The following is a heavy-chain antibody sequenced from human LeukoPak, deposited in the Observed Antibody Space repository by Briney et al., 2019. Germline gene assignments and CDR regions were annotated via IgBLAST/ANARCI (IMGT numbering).Heavy chain of an antibody. CDR2: IYYSGST. Sequence: SETLSLTCTVSGGSIGSHYWSWIRQPPGKGLEWIGYIYYSGSTNYNPSLKSRVTISVDTSKNQFSLKLSSVTAADTAVYYCARLRRHYFDYWGQGTLVTVSS. CDR3: ARLRRHYFDY. V-gene: IGHV4-59*11. J-gene: IGHJ4*02. CDR1: GGSIGSHY.